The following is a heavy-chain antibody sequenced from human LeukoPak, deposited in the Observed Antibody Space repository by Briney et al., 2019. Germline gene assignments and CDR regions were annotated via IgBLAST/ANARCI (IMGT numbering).Heavy chain of an antibody. J-gene: IGHJ4*02. CDR3: TRSRRDANDY. CDR1: GFTFSSSW. CDR2: INGDGSAK. Sequence: LPGGSLRLSCAASGFTFSSSWMSWVRQAPGKGLEWVANINGDGSAKYYVDSVKGRFTISRDNAKRSLDLQVNSLRAEDTAVYYCTRSRRDANDYWGQGTLVTVSS. V-gene: IGHV3-7*01. D-gene: IGHD5-24*01.